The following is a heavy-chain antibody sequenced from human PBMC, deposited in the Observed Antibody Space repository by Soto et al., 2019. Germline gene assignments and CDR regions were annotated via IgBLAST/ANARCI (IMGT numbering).Heavy chain of an antibody. CDR3: ARARKVPGTAAAGDFDY. D-gene: IGHD6-13*01. V-gene: IGHV6-1*01. J-gene: IGHJ4*02. CDR1: AASVSSNSAA. CDR2: TYYRSKWYN. Sequence: SPTLSLPCALSAASVSSNSAAWNWIRQYPSRGLEWLGSTYYRSKWYNDYAVSVKSRITINPDTSKNQFSLQLNSVTPEDTAVYYCARARKVPGTAAAGDFDYWGQGTLVTVSS.